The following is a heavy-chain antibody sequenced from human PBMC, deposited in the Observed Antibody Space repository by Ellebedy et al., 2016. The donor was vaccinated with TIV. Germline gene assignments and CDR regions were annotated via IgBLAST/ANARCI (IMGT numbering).Heavy chain of an antibody. V-gene: IGHV3-11*05. J-gene: IGHJ4*02. CDR3: ARDTQNYASGC. D-gene: IGHD3-10*01. Sequence: GESLKISCAASDFTFTDHYMSWIRQTPGKGLEWVAYISNSGSYTNYADFVNGRFTISRDNAKNSLSLQMSSLRAEDTAVYFCARDTQNYASGCWGLGTVVTVSS. CDR2: ISNSGSYT. CDR1: DFTFTDHY.